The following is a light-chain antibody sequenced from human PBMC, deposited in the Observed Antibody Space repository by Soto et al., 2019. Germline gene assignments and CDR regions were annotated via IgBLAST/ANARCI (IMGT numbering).Light chain of an antibody. CDR2: EVS. J-gene: IGLJ1*01. CDR1: SSDVGSYNL. CDR3: CSYAGSSTPLI. Sequence: QPALTQPASVSGSPGQSITISCTGNSSDVGSYNLVSWYQQHPGKAPKLMIYEVSKRPSGVSNRFSGSKSGNTASLTISGLQAEDEADYYCCSYAGSSTPLIFGTGTKVTVL. V-gene: IGLV2-23*02.